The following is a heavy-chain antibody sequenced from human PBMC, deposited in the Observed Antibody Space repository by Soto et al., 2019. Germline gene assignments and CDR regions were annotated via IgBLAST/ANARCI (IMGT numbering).Heavy chain of an antibody. Sequence: QLQLQESGSRLVRPSQTLPLTCAVSGGSISNGGYSWSWLRQPPGKGLEWIGFISHSGNTYYNPSLRSRVIISIDKSRNHFSLGLKSVTAADTAVYYCARTSYDIVTGRLDAFDVWGQGTMVTVSS. J-gene: IGHJ3*01. CDR2: ISHSGNT. CDR1: GGSISNGGYS. D-gene: IGHD3-9*01. CDR3: ARTSYDIVTGRLDAFDV. V-gene: IGHV4-30-2*01.